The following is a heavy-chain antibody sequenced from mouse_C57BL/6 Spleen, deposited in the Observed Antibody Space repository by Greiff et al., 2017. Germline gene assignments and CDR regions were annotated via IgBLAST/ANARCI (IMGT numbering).Heavy chain of an antibody. J-gene: IGHJ4*01. CDR1: GFTFSDYG. Sequence: DVKLMESGGGLVKPGGSLKLSCAASGFTFSDYGMHWVRQAPEKGLEWVAYISSGSSTIYYADTVKGRFTISRDNAKNTLFLQMTSLRSEDTAMYYCARIDGYPYAMDYWGQGTSVTVSS. V-gene: IGHV5-17*01. D-gene: IGHD2-3*01. CDR2: ISSGSSTI. CDR3: ARIDGYPYAMDY.